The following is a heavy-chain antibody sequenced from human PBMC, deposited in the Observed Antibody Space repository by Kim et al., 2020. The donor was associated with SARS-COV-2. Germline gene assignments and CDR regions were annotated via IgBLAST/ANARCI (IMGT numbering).Heavy chain of an antibody. D-gene: IGHD3-10*01. CDR2: IIPIFGTA. CDR1: GGTFSSYA. Sequence: SVKVSCKASGGTFSSYAISWVRQAPGQGLEWMGGIIPIFGTANYAQKFQGRVTITADESTSTAYMELSSLRSEDTAVYYCAREGYHYYGSGTQISWFDPWGQGTLVTVSS. V-gene: IGHV1-69*13. J-gene: IGHJ5*02. CDR3: AREGYHYYGSGTQISWFDP.